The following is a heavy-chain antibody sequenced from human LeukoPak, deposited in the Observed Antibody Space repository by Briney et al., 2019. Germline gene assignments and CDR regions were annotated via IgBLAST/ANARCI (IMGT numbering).Heavy chain of an antibody. CDR3: ARGHYYGSLFPDY. V-gene: IGHV1-8*01. J-gene: IGHJ4*02. D-gene: IGHD3-10*01. Sequence: SVKVSCKASGYTFTSYDINWVRQATGQGLEWMEWMNPNSGNTDYAQKFQGRVTMTRNTSISTAYMELSSLRSEDTAVYYCARGHYYGSLFPDYWGQGTLVAVSS. CDR1: GYTFTSYD. CDR2: MNPNSGNT.